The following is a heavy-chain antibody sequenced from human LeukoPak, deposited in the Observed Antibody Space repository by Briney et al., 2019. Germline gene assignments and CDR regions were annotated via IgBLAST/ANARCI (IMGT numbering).Heavy chain of an antibody. D-gene: IGHD4-17*01. Sequence: GGSLRLSCAASGFTFSSYAMSWVRQAPGKGLEWVSYINSISDTIYYADSVKGRFTISRDNARNSLYLQMKSLRAEDTAVYYCARGLTVTTSLSGYWGQGTLVTVSS. CDR3: ARGLTVTTSLSGY. V-gene: IGHV3-48*01. CDR2: INSISDTI. J-gene: IGHJ4*02. CDR1: GFTFSSYA.